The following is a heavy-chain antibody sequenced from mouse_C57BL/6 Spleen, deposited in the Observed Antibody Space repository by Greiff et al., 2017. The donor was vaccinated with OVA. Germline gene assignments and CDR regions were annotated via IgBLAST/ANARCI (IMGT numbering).Heavy chain of an antibody. Sequence: QVQLQQPGTELVKPGSSVKLSCKASGYTFTRYWMHWVKQRPGQGLEWIGNINPSNGGTNYNEKFKSKATLTVDNSSSTANMQLSSLTSEDSAVYYCAGVGSCYGGFGYWGQGPLVTVSA. D-gene: IGHD1-1*01. CDR2: INPSNGGT. J-gene: IGHJ3*01. V-gene: IGHV1-53*01. CDR1: GYTFTRYW. CDR3: AGVGSCYGGFGY.